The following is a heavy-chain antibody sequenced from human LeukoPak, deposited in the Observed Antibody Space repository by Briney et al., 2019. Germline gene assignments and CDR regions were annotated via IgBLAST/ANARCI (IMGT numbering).Heavy chain of an antibody. V-gene: IGHV1-2*02. CDR3: AREGSWFDP. D-gene: IGHD2-15*01. CDR2: INPNSGGT. J-gene: IGHJ5*02. CDR1: GYTFTSYG. Sequence: ASVKVSCKASGYTFTSYGISWVRQAPGQGLEWMGWINPNSGGTNYAQKFQGRVTMTRDTSISTAYMELSRLRSDDTAVYYCAREGSWFDPWGQGTLVTVSS.